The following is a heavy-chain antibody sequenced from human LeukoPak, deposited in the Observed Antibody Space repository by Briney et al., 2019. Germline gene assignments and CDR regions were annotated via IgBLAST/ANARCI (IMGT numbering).Heavy chain of an antibody. CDR3: ARDMIPMLVDI. CDR1: GGSISSYY. CDR2: IYYSGST. V-gene: IGHV4-59*01. D-gene: IGHD3-16*01. J-gene: IGHJ3*02. Sequence: PSETLSLTCTVSGGSISSYYWSWIRQPPGKGLEWIGYIYYSGSTNYNPSLKSRVTISVDTSKNQFSLKLSSVTAADTAVYYCARDMIPMLVDIWGQGTMVTVSS.